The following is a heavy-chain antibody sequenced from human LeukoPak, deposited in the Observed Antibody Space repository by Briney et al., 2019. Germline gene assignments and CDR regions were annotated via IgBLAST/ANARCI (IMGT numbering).Heavy chain of an antibody. D-gene: IGHD3-22*01. Sequence: PGGSLRLSCAASGFTFSSSWMHWVRQAPGKGLEWVSGINWNGGSTGYADSVKGRFTISRDNAKNSLYLQMNSLRAEDTALYYCARRITMITNWFDPWGQGTLVTVSS. CDR3: ARRITMITNWFDP. CDR2: INWNGGST. V-gene: IGHV3-20*04. J-gene: IGHJ5*02. CDR1: GFTFSSSW.